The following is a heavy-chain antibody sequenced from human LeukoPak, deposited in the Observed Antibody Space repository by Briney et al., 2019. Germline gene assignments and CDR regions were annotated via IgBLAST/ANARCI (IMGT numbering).Heavy chain of an antibody. CDR2: IYYNGGT. CDR1: GGSIRSSTYY. J-gene: IGHJ3*02. V-gene: IGHV4-39*01. CDR3: ARHDSSGPYNAFDI. Sequence: KSSETLSLTCTVSGGSIRSSTYYWGWIRQPPGKGLEWIGTIYYNGGTYYNPSLKSRVTISVDTPKNQFSLKLSSVTAADTAVYYCARHDSSGPYNAFDIWGQGTMVIVSS. D-gene: IGHD3-22*01.